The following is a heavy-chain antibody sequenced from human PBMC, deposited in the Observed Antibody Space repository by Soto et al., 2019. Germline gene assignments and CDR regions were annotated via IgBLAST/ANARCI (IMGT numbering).Heavy chain of an antibody. CDR3: ARAALRSNYYNYYMDV. Sequence: EVQLVESGGGLVQPGGSLRLSCAASGFTFSSYDMHWVRQAKGKGLEGVSAIGTAGDTYYPGSVKGRFTNSRENAKNSLYLQMNRLRAGDTAVYYCARAALRSNYYNYYMDVWRKGTTVTVTS. CDR1: GFTFSSYD. J-gene: IGHJ6*03. V-gene: IGHV3-13*01. CDR2: IGTAGDT. D-gene: IGHD3-3*01.